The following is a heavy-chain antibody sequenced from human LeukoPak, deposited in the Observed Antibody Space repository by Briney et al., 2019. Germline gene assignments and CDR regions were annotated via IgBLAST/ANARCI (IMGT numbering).Heavy chain of an antibody. J-gene: IGHJ4*02. Sequence: PGGSLRLSCAASGFTFDDYGMSWVRQAPGKWLEWVSGINWNGGSTGYADSVKGRFTISRDNAKNSLYLQMNSLRAEDTALYYCARVDRFGYCSGGSCYQFDYWGQGTLVTVSS. CDR3: ARVDRFGYCSGGSCYQFDY. CDR2: INWNGGST. D-gene: IGHD2-15*01. V-gene: IGHV3-20*04. CDR1: GFTFDDYG.